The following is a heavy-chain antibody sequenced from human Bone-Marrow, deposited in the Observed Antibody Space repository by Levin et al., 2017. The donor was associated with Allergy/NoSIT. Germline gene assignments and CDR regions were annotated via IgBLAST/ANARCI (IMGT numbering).Heavy chain of an antibody. V-gene: IGHV1-18*01. CDR3: WRDPLILNSGEDDETAFDV. Sequence: GESLKISCKASGHTFTTFGFTWVRQAPGQGLEWMGWISAYNGSTNYAQNLQGRVTMTTDTSTTTVYMELRSLTSDDTAVYYCWRDPLILNSGEDDETAFDVWGQGTAVTVSS. CDR1: GHTFTTFG. J-gene: IGHJ3*01. CDR2: ISAYNGST. D-gene: IGHD4-17*01.